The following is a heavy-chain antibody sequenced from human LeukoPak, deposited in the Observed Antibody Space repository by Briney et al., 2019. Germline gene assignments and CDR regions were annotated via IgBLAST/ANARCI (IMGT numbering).Heavy chain of an antibody. J-gene: IGHJ4*02. CDR1: GFTFSVYY. CDR2: ISSSGSTI. D-gene: IGHD3-22*01. CDR3: ARDHYYDSSGYYLFY. Sequence: PGGSLRLSCAASGFTFSVYYMSWIRQAPGKGLEWVSYISSSGSTIYYADSVKGRFTISRDNAKNSLYLQMNSLRAEDTAVYYCARDHYYDSSGYYLFYWGQGTLVTVSS. V-gene: IGHV3-11*04.